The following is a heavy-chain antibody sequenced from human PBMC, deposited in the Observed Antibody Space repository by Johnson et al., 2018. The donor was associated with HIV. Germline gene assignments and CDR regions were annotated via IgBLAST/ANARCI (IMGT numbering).Heavy chain of an antibody. CDR2: ISSNGGST. D-gene: IGHD5-24*01. V-gene: IGHV3-64*01. J-gene: IGHJ3*02. CDR1: GFTFSSYT. Sequence: EVQLVESGGGVVQPGGSLRPSCAASGFTFSSYTMHWVRQAPGKGLEYVSAISSNGGSTYYANSVKGRFTISRDNSKNTLYRQMGSLRAEDMAVYYCARGGRDGYNWGWAFDIWGQGTMVTVSS. CDR3: ARGGRDGYNWGWAFDI.